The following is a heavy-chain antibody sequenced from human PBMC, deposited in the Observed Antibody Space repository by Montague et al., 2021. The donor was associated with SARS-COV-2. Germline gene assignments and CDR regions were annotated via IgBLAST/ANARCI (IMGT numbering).Heavy chain of an antibody. CDR2: VSRIGGST. CDR1: GFTFSPYA. Sequence: SLKLSCAASGFTFSPYAMSWVRQAPGKGLEWVSTVSRIGGSTFYADSVKGRFTVSRDNSKNTLYLQMNSLRAEDTAVYYCAKDLEQWLVGRDYFDYWGQGTLVTVSS. V-gene: IGHV3-23*01. D-gene: IGHD6-19*01. CDR3: AKDLEQWLVGRDYFDY. J-gene: IGHJ4*02.